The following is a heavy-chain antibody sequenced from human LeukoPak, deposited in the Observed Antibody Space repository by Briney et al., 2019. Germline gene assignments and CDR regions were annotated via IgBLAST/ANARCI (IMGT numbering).Heavy chain of an antibody. CDR2: IIPIFGIA. Sequence: SVKVSCKASGGTFSSYAISWARQAPGQGLEWMGRIIPIFGIANYAQKFQGRVTITADKSTSTAYMELSSLRSEDTAVYYCARVFYGGISDYYFDYWGQGTLVTVSS. V-gene: IGHV1-69*04. CDR3: ARVFYGGISDYYFDY. D-gene: IGHD4-23*01. CDR1: GGTFSSYA. J-gene: IGHJ4*02.